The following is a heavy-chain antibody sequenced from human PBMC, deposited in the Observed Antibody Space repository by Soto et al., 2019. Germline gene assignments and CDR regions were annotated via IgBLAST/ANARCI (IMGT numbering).Heavy chain of an antibody. CDR1: GYTFTGYY. V-gene: IGHV1-2*04. J-gene: IGHJ4*02. D-gene: IGHD6-19*01. CDR2: INPNSGGT. Sequence: QVQLVQSGAEVKKPGASVKVSCKASGYTFTGYYMHWVRQAPGQGLEWMGWINPNSGGTNYAQKFQGWXXMXRXXSISTAYMELSRLRSNDTAVYYCARDSDGSGWYGYWGQGTLVTVSS. CDR3: ARDSDGSGWYGY.